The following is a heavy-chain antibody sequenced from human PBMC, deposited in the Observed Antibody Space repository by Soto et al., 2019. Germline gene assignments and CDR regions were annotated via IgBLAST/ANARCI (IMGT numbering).Heavy chain of an antibody. D-gene: IGHD3-10*01. CDR3: ARGGYYYGSGRIPYYYYGMDV. Sequence: QVQLQQWGAGLLKPSETLSLTCAVYGGSFSGYYWSWIRQPPGKGLEWIGEINHSGSTNYNPSLKGRVTISVDTSKNQFSLKLSSVTAADTAVYYCARGGYYYGSGRIPYYYYGMDVGGQGTTVTVSS. CDR2: INHSGST. V-gene: IGHV4-34*01. J-gene: IGHJ6*02. CDR1: GGSFSGYY.